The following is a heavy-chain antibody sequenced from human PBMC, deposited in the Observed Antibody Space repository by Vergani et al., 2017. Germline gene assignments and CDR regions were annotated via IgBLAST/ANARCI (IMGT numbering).Heavy chain of an antibody. Sequence: EVQLLESGGDLVQPGGSLRLSCAASGFTFIMHAMSWVRQAPGKGLEWVSTLSASDRRTHYADSVKGRFTISRDNSKSTLFLHMNSLRPEDTAVYYCAKVGRSEVAGTFGAFDIWGQGTVVTVSS. CDR3: AKVGRSEVAGTFGAFDI. CDR1: GFTFIMHA. J-gene: IGHJ3*02. V-gene: IGHV3-23*01. D-gene: IGHD6-19*01. CDR2: LSASDRRT.